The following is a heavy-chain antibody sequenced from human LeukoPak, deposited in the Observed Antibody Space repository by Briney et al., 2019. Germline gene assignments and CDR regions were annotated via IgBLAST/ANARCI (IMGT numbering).Heavy chain of an antibody. CDR1: GFTFSSYG. D-gene: IGHD3-10*01. V-gene: IGHV3-30*18. CDR3: AKDSGDYGSGFDY. Sequence: GRSLRLSCVASGFTFSSYGMHWVRKAPGKGLEWVAVISYDVSEKYYADSVRGGFLTSRDNSKNTVYLQTNSLRAENTAAYYCAKDSGDYGSGFDYWGQGTLVTVSS. CDR2: ISYDVSEK. J-gene: IGHJ4*02.